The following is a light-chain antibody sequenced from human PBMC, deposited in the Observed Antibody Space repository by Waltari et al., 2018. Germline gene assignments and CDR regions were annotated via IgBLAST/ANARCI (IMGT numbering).Light chain of an antibody. CDR3: YSTDRTGKQRV. Sequence: SYELTQPPSVSVSPGQTARITCSGDALPNKYGYWYQQKSGQAPVLVIYEDSKRRSGIPERFSGSSSGTMVTLTISGAQVEDEGDYYCYSTDRTGKQRVFGGGTKLTVL. J-gene: IGLJ2*01. CDR1: ALPNKY. V-gene: IGLV3-10*01. CDR2: EDS.